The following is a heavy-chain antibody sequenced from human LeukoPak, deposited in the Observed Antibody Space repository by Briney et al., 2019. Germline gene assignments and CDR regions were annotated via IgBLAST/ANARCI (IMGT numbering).Heavy chain of an antibody. D-gene: IGHD3/OR15-3a*01. V-gene: IGHV3-23*01. CDR2: ISGNSVST. CDR3: AKDWTGTKPFDL. CDR1: GFTFSSYA. Sequence: GGSLRLSCAASGFTFSSYAMSWVRQAPGKGLEWVSGISGNSVSTYYADSVKGRFTISRDNSKNTLYLQMNSLRAEDTAVYYCAKDWTGTKPFDLWGRGTLVTVSS. J-gene: IGHJ2*01.